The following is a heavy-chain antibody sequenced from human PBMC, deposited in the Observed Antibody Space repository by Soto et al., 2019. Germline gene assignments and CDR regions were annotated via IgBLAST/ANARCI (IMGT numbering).Heavy chain of an antibody. D-gene: IGHD2-21*02. V-gene: IGHV1-3*01. J-gene: IGHJ1*01. CDR3: ARCGGDCNLPDEDLQH. CDR2: INVGNGNT. CDR1: GYTFTNYA. Sequence: ASVKVSCKASGYTFTNYAMHWVRQAPGQRLEWMGWINVGNGNTKYSQKFQDRVTITRDTSASTGYMELSSLRSEDTAVYYCARCGGDCNLPDEDLQHWGQGTLVTVSS.